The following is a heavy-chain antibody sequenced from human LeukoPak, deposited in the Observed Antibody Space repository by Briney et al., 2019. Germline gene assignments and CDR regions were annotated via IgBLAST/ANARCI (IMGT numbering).Heavy chain of an antibody. CDR2: INPSGGST. D-gene: IGHD4-23*01. V-gene: IGHV1-46*01. CDR1: GYTFTSYY. CDR3: ARDSVYGGNGGNYYFDY. Sequence: ASVKVSCKASGYTFTSYYMHWVRQAPGQGLEWMGIINPSGGSTSYAQKFQGRVTMTRDTSTSTVYMELSSLRSEDTAVYYCARDSVYGGNGGNYYFDYWGQGTLVTVSS. J-gene: IGHJ4*02.